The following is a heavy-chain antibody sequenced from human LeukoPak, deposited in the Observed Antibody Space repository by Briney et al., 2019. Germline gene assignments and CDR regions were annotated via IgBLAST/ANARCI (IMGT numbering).Heavy chain of an antibody. D-gene: IGHD3-22*01. CDR2: ISAYNGNT. CDR1: GYTFTSYY. Sequence: ASVKVSCKASGYTFTSYYMHWVRQAPGQGLEWMGWISAYNGNTNYAQKLQGRVTMTTDTSTSTAYMELRSLRSDDTAVYYCARDLGYYYDSSGYPTGAYYYYGMDVWGQGTTVTVSS. CDR3: ARDLGYYYDSSGYPTGAYYYYGMDV. J-gene: IGHJ6*02. V-gene: IGHV1-18*04.